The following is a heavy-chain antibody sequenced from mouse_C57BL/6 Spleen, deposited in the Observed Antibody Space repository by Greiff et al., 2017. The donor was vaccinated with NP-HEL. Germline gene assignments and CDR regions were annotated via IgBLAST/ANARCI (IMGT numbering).Heavy chain of an antibody. CDR2: IYPGSGNT. Sequence: VQLQQSGPELVKPGASVKISCKASGYSFTSYYIHWVKQRPGQGLEWIGWIYPGSGNTKYNEKFKGKATLTADTSSSTAYMQLSSLTSEDSAVYYCALDSSGYGFAYWGQGTLVTVSA. CDR1: GYSFTSYY. D-gene: IGHD3-2*02. J-gene: IGHJ3*01. CDR3: ALDSSGYGFAY. V-gene: IGHV1-66*01.